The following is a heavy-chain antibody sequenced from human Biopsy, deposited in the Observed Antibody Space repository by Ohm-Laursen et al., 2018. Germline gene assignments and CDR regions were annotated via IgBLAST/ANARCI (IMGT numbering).Heavy chain of an antibody. J-gene: IGHJ6*02. D-gene: IGHD5/OR15-5a*01. CDR1: GFTLSSYS. V-gene: IGHV3-30*18. CDR2: ISYDQITK. Sequence: SLRLSCAASGFTLSSYSMNWVRQTPGKGLEWVAVISYDQITKHYADSVRGRFTISRDNSKNTLYLQVNSLRAEDTAVYYCAKDLSVYYYYGIDVWGQGTTVTVSS. CDR3: AKDLSVYYYYGIDV.